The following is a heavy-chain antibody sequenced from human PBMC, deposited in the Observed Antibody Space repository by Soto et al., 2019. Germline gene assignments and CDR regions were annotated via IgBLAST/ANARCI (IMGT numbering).Heavy chain of an antibody. CDR2: IYYSGST. CDR3: ARAIWRDGYNYFDY. V-gene: IGHV4-31*03. J-gene: IGHJ4*02. CDR1: GGSISSGGYY. Sequence: SETLSLTCTVSGGSISSGGYYWSWIRQHPGKGLEWIGYIYYSGSTYYNPSLKSRVTISVDTSKNQFSLKLSSVTAADTAVYYCARAIWRDGYNYFDYWGQGTLVTVSS. D-gene: IGHD5-12*01.